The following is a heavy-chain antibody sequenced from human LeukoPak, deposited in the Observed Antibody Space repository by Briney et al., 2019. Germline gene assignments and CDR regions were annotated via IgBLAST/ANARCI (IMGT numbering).Heavy chain of an antibody. J-gene: IGHJ6*03. D-gene: IGHD3-9*01. Sequence: GRSLRLSCAASGFTFSSYAMHWVRQAPGKGLEWVAVISYDGSNKYYADSVKGRFTISRDNSKNTLYLQMNSLRAEDTAVYYCARVGGPGYFGAYGGGYMDVWGKGTTVTVSS. CDR2: ISYDGSNK. CDR3: ARVGGPGYFGAYGGGYMDV. V-gene: IGHV3-30-3*01. CDR1: GFTFSSYA.